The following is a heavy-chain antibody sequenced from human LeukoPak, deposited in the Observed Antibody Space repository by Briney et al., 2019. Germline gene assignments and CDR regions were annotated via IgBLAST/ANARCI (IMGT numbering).Heavy chain of an antibody. CDR3: AGTSGYDSSGYYPFDY. D-gene: IGHD3-22*01. J-gene: IGHJ4*02. CDR1: GASISSGSYH. CDR2: IHSSGSI. V-gene: IGHV4-39*07. Sequence: TSQTLSLTCTVSGASISSGSYHWGWIRQPPEKGLEWIGSIHSSGSIYYNPSLKSRVTISADTSKNQFSLRVRSVTAADTAVYYCAGTSGYDSSGYYPFDYWGQGTLVTVSS.